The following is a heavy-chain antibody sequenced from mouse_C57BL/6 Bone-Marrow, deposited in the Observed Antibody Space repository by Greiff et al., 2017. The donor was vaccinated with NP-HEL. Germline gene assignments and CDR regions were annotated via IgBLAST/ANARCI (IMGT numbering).Heavy chain of an antibody. V-gene: IGHV6-3*01. CDR2: IRLKSDNYAT. CDR3: TGSYDGYPYWYFDV. CDR1: GFTFSNYW. D-gene: IGHD2-3*01. Sequence: EVQGVESGGGLVQPGGSMKLSCVASGFTFSNYWMNWVRQSPEKGLEWVAQIRLKSDNYATHYAESVKGRFTISRDDSKSSVYLQMNNLRAEDKGIYYCTGSYDGYPYWYFDVWGTGTTVTVSS. J-gene: IGHJ1*03.